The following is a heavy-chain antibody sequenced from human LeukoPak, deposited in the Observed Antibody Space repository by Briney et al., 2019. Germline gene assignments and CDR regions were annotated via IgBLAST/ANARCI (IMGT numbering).Heavy chain of an antibody. D-gene: IGHD6-13*01. CDR3: ARDLDDAAAGPL. CDR2: IWYDGSKK. J-gene: IGHJ4*02. CDR1: GFTFSSYG. V-gene: IGHV3-33*01. Sequence: GGSLRLSCAASGFTFSSYGMHWVRQAPGKGLEWVALIWYDGSKKYYADSVKGRFTISRDNSKNTLYLEMNSLRAEDTAVYYCARDLDDAAAGPLWGQGTLVTVSS.